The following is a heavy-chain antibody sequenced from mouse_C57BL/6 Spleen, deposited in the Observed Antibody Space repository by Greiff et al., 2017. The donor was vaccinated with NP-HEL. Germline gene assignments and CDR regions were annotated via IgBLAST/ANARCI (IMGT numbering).Heavy chain of an antibody. D-gene: IGHD2-3*01. J-gene: IGHJ3*01. CDR1: GYTFTSYW. CDR2: INPSSGYT. CDR3: ARPTYDGNSWFAY. V-gene: IGHV1-7*01. Sequence: VKLQESGAELAKPGASVKLSCKASGYTFTSYWMHWVKQRPGQGLEWIGYINPSSGYTKYNQKFQDKATLTADKSSSTAYMQLSSLTYEDSAIYYCARPTYDGNSWFAYWGQGTLVTVSA.